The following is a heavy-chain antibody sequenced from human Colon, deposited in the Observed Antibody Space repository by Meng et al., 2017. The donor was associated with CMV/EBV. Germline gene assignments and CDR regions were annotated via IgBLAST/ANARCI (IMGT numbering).Heavy chain of an antibody. D-gene: IGHD2-2*01. J-gene: IGHJ5*01. V-gene: IGHV1-2*02. CDR2: INPNSGDT. Sequence: ASVKVSCKASGYTFTSYYMHWVRQAPGQGLEWMGWINPNSGDTNSAQKFQGRVTMTRDTSISTAYMVLNRLRSDDTAVYYCARGPDIVILPAVATKGNWFDPWGQGTLVTVSS. CDR1: GYTFTSYY. CDR3: ARGPDIVILPAVATKGNWFDP.